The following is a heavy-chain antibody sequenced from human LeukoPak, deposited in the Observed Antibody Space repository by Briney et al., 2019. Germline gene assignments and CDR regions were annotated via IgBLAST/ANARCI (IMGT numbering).Heavy chain of an antibody. Sequence: GGSLRLSCAASGFTVSSNYMSWVRQAPGKGLEWVSVIYSGGSTYNADSVKGRFTISRDNSKNTLYLQMNSLRAEDTAVYYCARSLGGSFTFDYWGQGTLVTVSS. V-gene: IGHV3-53*01. CDR2: IYSGGST. D-gene: IGHD6-13*01. CDR3: ARSLGGSFTFDY. J-gene: IGHJ4*02. CDR1: GFTVSSNY.